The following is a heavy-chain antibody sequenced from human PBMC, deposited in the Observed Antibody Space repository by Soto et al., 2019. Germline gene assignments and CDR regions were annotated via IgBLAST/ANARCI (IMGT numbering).Heavy chain of an antibody. Sequence: NPSETLSLTCAVSGYSINSGYHWGWIRQPPGKGLEWIGSFFHSGTTYYNPSLESRVTISIDTSKNKVPLQLTSVTAADTAVYFCVRGGRQQWLVPGGHYFDPWGQGTLVTVSS. CDR1: GYSINSGYH. CDR3: VRGGRQQWLVPGGHYFDP. CDR2: FFHSGTT. V-gene: IGHV4-38-2*01. D-gene: IGHD6-19*01. J-gene: IGHJ5*02.